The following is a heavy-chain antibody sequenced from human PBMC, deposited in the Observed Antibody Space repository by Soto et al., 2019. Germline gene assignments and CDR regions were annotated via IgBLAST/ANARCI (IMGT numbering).Heavy chain of an antibody. V-gene: IGHV3-23*01. Sequence: GGSLRLSCAASGFTFSSYAMSWVRQAPGKGLEWVSAISGSGGSTYYADSVKGRFTISRDNSKNTLYLQMNSLRAEDTAVYYCAKDLRGYSSSLPPVFDYWGQGTLVTVSS. J-gene: IGHJ4*02. CDR2: ISGSGGST. CDR1: GFTFSSYA. D-gene: IGHD6-13*01. CDR3: AKDLRGYSSSLPPVFDY.